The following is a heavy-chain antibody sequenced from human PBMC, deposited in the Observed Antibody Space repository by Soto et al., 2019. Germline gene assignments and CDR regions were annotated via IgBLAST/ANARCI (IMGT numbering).Heavy chain of an antibody. J-gene: IGHJ4*02. CDR2: IYYSGTT. CDR1: GDSITSSNFF. CDR3: ARGLDGYNSGY. Sequence: QLQLQESGPGLVKPSETLSLTCIVSGDSITSSNFFWGWIRQPPGKGLEWIGTIYYSGTTYFNPSLASRVAISVDTSKSQFSLKVISVTAADTAVYYCARGLDGYNSGYWGQGTLVTVSS. V-gene: IGHV4-39*07. D-gene: IGHD5-12*01.